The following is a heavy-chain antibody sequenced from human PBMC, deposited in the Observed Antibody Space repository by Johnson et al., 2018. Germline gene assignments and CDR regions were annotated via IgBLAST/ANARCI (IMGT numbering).Heavy chain of an antibody. CDR2: IWYDGSNK. Sequence: QVQLVQSGGGVVQPGRSLRLSCAASGFTFSSYGMHWVRQAPGKGLEWVAVIWYDGSNKYYADSVKGPFTISSDNSKNTLYLQRNSLRAEETAVYYCARATLGYYYGMDVWGQGTTVTVSS. CDR3: ARATLGYYYGMDV. D-gene: IGHD2/OR15-2a*01. V-gene: IGHV3-33*01. J-gene: IGHJ6*01. CDR1: GFTFSSYG.